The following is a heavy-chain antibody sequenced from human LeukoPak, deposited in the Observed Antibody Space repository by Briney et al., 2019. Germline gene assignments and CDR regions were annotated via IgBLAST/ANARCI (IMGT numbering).Heavy chain of an antibody. D-gene: IGHD2-21*02. Sequence: GGSLRLSCAASGFTFSSYSMNWVRQAPGKGLDWVSSISSSSSYIYYADSVKGRFTISRDNAKNSLYLQMNSLRAEDTAVYYCASWSGVTARARGRGRTETPNDYWSQGTLVTVSS. CDR2: ISSSSSYI. CDR3: ASWSGVTARARGRGRTETPNDY. V-gene: IGHV3-21*01. J-gene: IGHJ4*02. CDR1: GFTFSSYS.